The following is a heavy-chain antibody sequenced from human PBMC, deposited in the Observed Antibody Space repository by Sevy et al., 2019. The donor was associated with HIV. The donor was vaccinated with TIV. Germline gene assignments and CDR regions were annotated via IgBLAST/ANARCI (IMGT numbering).Heavy chain of an antibody. CDR2: INLDGGMK. CDR1: GFTFSSYW. D-gene: IGHD6-13*01. CDR3: ARSIAASGPYY. V-gene: IGHV3-7*01. J-gene: IGHJ4*02. Sequence: GGSLRLSCAASGFTFSSYWMSWVRQAPGKGLEWVAKINLDGGMKYYGDPVKGRFTVSMDNAKNSLSLQMNSLRAEDTAVYYCARSIAASGPYYWGQGTLVTVSS.